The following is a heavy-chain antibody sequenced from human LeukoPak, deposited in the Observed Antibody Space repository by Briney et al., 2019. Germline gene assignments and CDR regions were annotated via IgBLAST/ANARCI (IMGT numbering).Heavy chain of an antibody. Sequence: SETLSLTCAVYGGSFSGYYWSWIRQPPGRGLEWIGEINHSGSTNYNPSLKSRVTISVDTSKNQFSLKLSSVTAADTAVYYCARLTPAYDFWSGYYPEAFDIWGQGTMVTVSS. CDR2: INHSGST. CDR3: ARLTPAYDFWSGYYPEAFDI. J-gene: IGHJ3*02. CDR1: GGSFSGYY. V-gene: IGHV4-34*01. D-gene: IGHD3-3*01.